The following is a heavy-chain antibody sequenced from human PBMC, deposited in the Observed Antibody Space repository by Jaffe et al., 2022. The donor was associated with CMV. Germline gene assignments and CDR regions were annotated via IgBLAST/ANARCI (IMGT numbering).Heavy chain of an antibody. CDR1: GGSVSSSNYY. CDR3: ASDPLPAYYPWGY. D-gene: IGHD3-10*01. V-gene: IGHV4-39*01. CDR2: IYYTGNT. J-gene: IGHJ4*02. Sequence: QLQLQESGPGLVKPSETLSLTCTVSGGSVSSSNYYWGWIRQPPGKGLEWIGSIYYTGNTYYNPSLKSRVTISADTSKSQFSLKLSSVTAADTAIYYCASDPLPAYYPWGYWGQGTLVTVSS.